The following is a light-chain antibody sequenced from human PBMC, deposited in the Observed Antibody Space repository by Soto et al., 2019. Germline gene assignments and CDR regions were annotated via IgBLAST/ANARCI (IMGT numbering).Light chain of an antibody. CDR3: SSFAGSNIF. CDR2: EVS. J-gene: IGLJ2*01. V-gene: IGLV2-8*01. Sequence: QSVLTQPPSASGSPGQSVTISCTGTSSDIGGYNYVSWYQQHPGKAPKLMIYEVSKRPSGVPDRFSGSKSGNTASLTVSGLQGEDEADYYCSSFAGSNIFFGGGTKLTVL. CDR1: SSDIGGYNY.